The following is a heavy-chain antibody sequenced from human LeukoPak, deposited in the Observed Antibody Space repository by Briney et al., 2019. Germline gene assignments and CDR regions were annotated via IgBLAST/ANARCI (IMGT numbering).Heavy chain of an antibody. CDR1: GFTFSSYA. D-gene: IGHD1-26*01. J-gene: IGHJ3*02. Sequence: PGRSLRLSCAASGFTFSSYAMHWVRQAPGKGLEWVSSISSSSSYIYYADSVKGRFTISRDNAKNSLYLQMNSLRAEDTAVYYCARDSPLVGAKVAFDIWGQGTMVTVSS. CDR3: ARDSPLVGAKVAFDI. CDR2: ISSSSSYI. V-gene: IGHV3-21*01.